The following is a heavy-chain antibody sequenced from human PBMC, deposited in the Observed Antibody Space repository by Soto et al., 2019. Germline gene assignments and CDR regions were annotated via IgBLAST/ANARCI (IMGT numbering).Heavy chain of an antibody. Sequence: PGGSLRLSCAASGFTFSSYGMHWVRQAPGKGLEWVAVIWYDGSNKYYADSVKGRFTISRDNSKNTLYLQMNSLRAEDTAVYYCARDSVAAAGPYYFDYWGQGTLVTVSS. V-gene: IGHV3-33*01. CDR2: IWYDGSNK. CDR1: GFTFSSYG. D-gene: IGHD6-13*01. CDR3: ARDSVAAAGPYYFDY. J-gene: IGHJ4*02.